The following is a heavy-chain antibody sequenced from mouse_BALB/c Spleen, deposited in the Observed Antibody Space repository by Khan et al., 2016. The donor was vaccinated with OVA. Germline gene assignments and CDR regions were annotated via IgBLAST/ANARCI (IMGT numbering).Heavy chain of an antibody. J-gene: IGHJ3*01. D-gene: IGHD2-2*01. CDR2: IDPFSGDT. CDR3: TTHGYVAWFTY. Sequence: EVQLQQSGPELMKPGASVKISCKASGYSFTSYYIHWVMESHGKSLEWIGYIDPFSGDTTYNQKFKGKATLTVDKSSSTAYILLSNLTSADSAVDYCTTHGYVAWFTYWGQGTLVTVSA. V-gene: IGHV1S135*01. CDR1: GYSFTSYY.